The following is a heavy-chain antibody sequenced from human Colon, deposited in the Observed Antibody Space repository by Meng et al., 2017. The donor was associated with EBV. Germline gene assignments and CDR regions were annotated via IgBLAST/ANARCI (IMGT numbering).Heavy chain of an antibody. D-gene: IGHD4-17*01. CDR3: ARNGDYNPGLY. V-gene: IGHV4-4*02. CDR1: GDSISNNW. Sequence: QVQLQESGPGLVKPSGTPSLTCAVSGDSISNNWWSWVRQPPGKGLEWIGEIYHSGTTNYNPSLRSRVTISVDKSKNQFSLQLTSVTAADTAVYYCARNGDYNPGLYWGQGTLVTVSS. CDR2: IYHSGTT. J-gene: IGHJ4*02.